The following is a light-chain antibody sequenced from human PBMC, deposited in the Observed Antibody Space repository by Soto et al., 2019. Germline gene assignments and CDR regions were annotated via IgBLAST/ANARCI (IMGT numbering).Light chain of an antibody. Sequence: DVQMTQSPSSLSASVGDRVTITCRASQGINKDLSWYQQKAGEAPKRLIYAASALQPGVPSRFSGGGSGTEFTLTINSLQPEDFATYYCLKHDSYPRTFGQVTKVEVK. CDR2: AAS. V-gene: IGKV1-17*01. CDR3: LKHDSYPRT. CDR1: QGINKD. J-gene: IGKJ1*01.